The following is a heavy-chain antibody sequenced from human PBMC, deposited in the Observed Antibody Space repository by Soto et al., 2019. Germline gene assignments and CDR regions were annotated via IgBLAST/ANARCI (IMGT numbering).Heavy chain of an antibody. J-gene: IGHJ6*02. CDR1: GGSISSGGYY. CDR2: IYYSGST. V-gene: IGHV4-31*03. CDR3: SRGLGRKNVLRFLEWLLPDYHYYGMDV. Sequence: SETLSLTCTVSGGSISSGGYYWSWIRQHPGKGLEWIGYIYYSGSTYYNPSLKSRVTISVDTSKNQFSLKLSSVTAADTAVYYCSRGLGRKNVLRFLEWLLPDYHYYGMDVWGQGTTVTVS. D-gene: IGHD3-3*01.